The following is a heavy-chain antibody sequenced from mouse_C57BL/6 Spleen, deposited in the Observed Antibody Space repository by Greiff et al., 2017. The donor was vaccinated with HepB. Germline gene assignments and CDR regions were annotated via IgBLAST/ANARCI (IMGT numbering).Heavy chain of an antibody. CDR1: GYSFTGYY. CDR2: INPSTGGT. Sequence: VQLQQSGPELVKPGASVKISCKASGYSFTGYYMNWVKQSPEKSLEWIGEINPSTGGTTYNQKFKAKATLTVDKSSSTAYMQLKSLTSEDSAVYYCAKTTTPWAMDYWGQGTSVTVSS. V-gene: IGHV1-42*01. D-gene: IGHD1-1*01. CDR3: AKTTTPWAMDY. J-gene: IGHJ4*01.